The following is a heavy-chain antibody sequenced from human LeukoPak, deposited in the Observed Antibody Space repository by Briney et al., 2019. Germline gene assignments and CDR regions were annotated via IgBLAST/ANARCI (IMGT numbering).Heavy chain of an antibody. CDR3: ARAFLVGYSPEEYFFDY. V-gene: IGHV4-4*02. Sequence: PSETLSLTCTVSGGSISSSTWWSWVRQPPGQGLECIGEIHHSGTTNYNPSLKSRVTISIDKSKNQFSLKLNSVTAADTAVYYCARAFLVGYSPEEYFFDYWGQGNLATVSS. CDR2: IHHSGTT. D-gene: IGHD2-15*01. CDR1: GGSISSSTW. J-gene: IGHJ4*02.